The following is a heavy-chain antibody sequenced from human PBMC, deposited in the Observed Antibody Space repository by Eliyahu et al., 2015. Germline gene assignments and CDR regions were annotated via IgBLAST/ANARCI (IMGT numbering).Heavy chain of an antibody. CDR2: IKQDGSEK. J-gene: IGHJ2*01. V-gene: IGHV3-7*01. CDR3: AREGAQGVLRFLEWLDRYFDL. CDR1: GFTFSSYW. D-gene: IGHD3-3*01. Sequence: EVQLVESGGGLVQPGGSLRLSCAASGFTFSSYWMSWVRQAPGKGLEWVANIKQDGSEKYYVDSVKGRFTISRDNAKNSLYLQMNSLRAEDTAVYYCAREGAQGVLRFLEWLDRYFDLWGRGTLVTVSS.